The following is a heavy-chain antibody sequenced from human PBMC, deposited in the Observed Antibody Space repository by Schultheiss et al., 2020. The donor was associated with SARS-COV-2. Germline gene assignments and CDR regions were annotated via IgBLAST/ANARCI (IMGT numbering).Heavy chain of an antibody. D-gene: IGHD6-19*01. V-gene: IGHV4-31*03. CDR1: GGSISSSSYY. J-gene: IGHJ4*02. Sequence: SETLSLTCTVSGGSISSSSYYWGWIRQPPGKGLEWIGYIYYSGSTYYNPSLKSRLTISVDTSKNQFSLKLSSVTAADTAVYYCARATVAATYYFDYWGQGTLVTVSS. CDR2: IYYSGST. CDR3: ARATVAATYYFDY.